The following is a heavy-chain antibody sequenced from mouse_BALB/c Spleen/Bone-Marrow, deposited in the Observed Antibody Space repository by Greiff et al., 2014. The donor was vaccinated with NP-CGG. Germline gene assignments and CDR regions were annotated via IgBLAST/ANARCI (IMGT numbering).Heavy chain of an antibody. D-gene: IGHD2-3*01. CDR1: GFSLTSYG. J-gene: IGHJ1*01. Sequence: QVQLQQSGPGLVAPSQSLSITCTVSGFSLTSYGVHWVRQPPGKGLEWLGVIWAGGSTNYNSALMSRLSISKDNSKSQVFLKMXXXQTDDTAMYYCARVYLWYFDVCGAGTTVTVSS. CDR3: ARVYLWYFDV. V-gene: IGHV2-9*02. CDR2: IWAGGST.